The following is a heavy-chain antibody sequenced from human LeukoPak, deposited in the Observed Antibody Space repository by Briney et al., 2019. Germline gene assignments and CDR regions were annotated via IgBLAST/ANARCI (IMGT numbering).Heavy chain of an antibody. Sequence: GGALRLSCAGYGFTFSSYAMSWVRQAPGRGREWVGVISGSGGNTYYADCVKGWFHIPRHNSKHTLYLQLHSLRAEDTPVYYCEKHLYGDYDFDCWGQGPLVTVST. CDR3: EKHLYGDYDFDC. V-gene: IGHV3-23*01. D-gene: IGHD4-17*01. J-gene: IGHJ4*02. CDR1: GFTFSSYA. CDR2: ISGSGGNT.